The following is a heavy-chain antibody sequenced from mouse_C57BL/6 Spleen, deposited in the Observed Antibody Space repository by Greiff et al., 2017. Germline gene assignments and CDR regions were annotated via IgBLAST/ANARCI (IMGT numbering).Heavy chain of an antibody. CDR2: IHPNSGST. J-gene: IGHJ1*03. D-gene: IGHD2-4*01. V-gene: IGHV1-64*01. CDR1: GYTFTSYW. CDR3: ARRGDYGYFEF. Sequence: VQLQQPGAELVKPGASVKLSCKASGYTFTSYWMHWVKQRPGQGLEWIGMIHPNSGSTNYNEKFKSKATLTVDKSSSTAYMQLSSLTSEDSAVYYCARRGDYGYFEFWGTGTTVTVSS.